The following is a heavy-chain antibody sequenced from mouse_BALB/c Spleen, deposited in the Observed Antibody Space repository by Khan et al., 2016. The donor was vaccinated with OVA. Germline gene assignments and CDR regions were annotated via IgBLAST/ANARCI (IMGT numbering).Heavy chain of an antibody. Sequence: QVQLKQSGPGLVQPSQSLSITCTVSGFSLTTYGVHWVRQSPGKGLEWLGVIWSGGSTDYNAAFISRLSIRKDSSKSQVFFKMNSLQVNYTAIYYCARNYDYDEGLAYWGQGTLVTVSA. CDR2: IWSGGST. CDR1: GFSLTTYG. CDR3: ARNYDYDEGLAY. D-gene: IGHD2-4*01. V-gene: IGHV2-2*02. J-gene: IGHJ3*01.